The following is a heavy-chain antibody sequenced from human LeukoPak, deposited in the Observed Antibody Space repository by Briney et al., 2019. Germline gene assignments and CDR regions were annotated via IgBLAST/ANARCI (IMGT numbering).Heavy chain of an antibody. D-gene: IGHD2-2*01. CDR1: GGTFSSYA. CDR2: IIPIFGTA. V-gene: IGHV1-69*13. CDR3: ASSHFNIVVVPATKEGWFDP. Sequence: SVKVSCKASGGTFSSYAISWVRQAPGQGLEWMGGIIPIFGTANYAQKFQGRVTITADESTSTAYMELSSLRSEDTAVYYCASSHFNIVVVPATKEGWFDPWGQGTLVTVSS. J-gene: IGHJ5*02.